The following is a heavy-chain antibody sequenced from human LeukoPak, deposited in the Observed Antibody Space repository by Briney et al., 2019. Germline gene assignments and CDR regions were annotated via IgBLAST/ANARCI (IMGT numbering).Heavy chain of an antibody. Sequence: GGSLRLSCAASGFTFSSYWMHWVRQAPGKGLVWVSRINSDGSSTSYADSVKRRFTISRDNAKNTLYLQMNSLRAEDTAVYYCARDPLQGLVDYWGQGTLVTVSS. D-gene: IGHD6-19*01. J-gene: IGHJ4*02. CDR3: ARDPLQGLVDY. V-gene: IGHV3-74*01. CDR1: GFTFSSYW. CDR2: INSDGSST.